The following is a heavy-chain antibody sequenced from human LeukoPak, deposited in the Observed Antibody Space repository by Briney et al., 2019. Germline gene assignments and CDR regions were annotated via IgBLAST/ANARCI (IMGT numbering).Heavy chain of an antibody. CDR3: ARDGPMARGVNGMDV. Sequence: GGSLRLSCAASGLTFSSYAMSWVRQAPGKGLEWVAVIWYDGSNKYYADSAKGRFTISRDNSKNTLYLQMNSLRAEDTAVYYCARDGPMARGVNGMDVWGQGTTVTVSS. D-gene: IGHD3-10*01. CDR1: GLTFSSYA. V-gene: IGHV3-33*08. CDR2: IWYDGSNK. J-gene: IGHJ6*02.